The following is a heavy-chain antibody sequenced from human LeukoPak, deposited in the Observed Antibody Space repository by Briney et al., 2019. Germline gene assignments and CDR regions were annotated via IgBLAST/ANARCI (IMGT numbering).Heavy chain of an antibody. CDR3: GKTNYNPSHKSRVTISVDTSKNQFSLKLSSVTAADTAMYYCARDKGEYYDSSGYLDY. J-gene: IGHJ4*02. V-gene: IGHV4-59*01. Sequence: PSETLSLTCTVYGGSISSYYWSWIRQPPGKGMEWIWYIYYSGNTNYNPSLKKRVTISVDTSTNQFRLKLSTVPAADADMYYSGKTNYNPSHKSRVTISVDTSKNQFSLKLSSVTAADTAMYYCARDKGEYYDSSGYLDYWGQGTLVTVSS. CDR2: IYYSGNT. D-gene: IGHD3-10*01. CDR1: GGSISSYY.